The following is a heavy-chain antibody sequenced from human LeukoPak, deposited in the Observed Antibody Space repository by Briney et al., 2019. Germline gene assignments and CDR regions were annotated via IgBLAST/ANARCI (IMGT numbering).Heavy chain of an antibody. Sequence: PGGSLRLSCAASGFMFGTFAFSWVRQAPGKGLEWVSSITGDDSTYYADSVKGWFTISRDTSSNTLYLQMNSLRAEDTALYYCAKGHYDFRDYWGQGTLVTVSS. CDR1: GFMFGTFA. V-gene: IGHV3-23*01. CDR3: AKGHYDFRDY. D-gene: IGHD3-3*01. J-gene: IGHJ4*02. CDR2: ITGDDST.